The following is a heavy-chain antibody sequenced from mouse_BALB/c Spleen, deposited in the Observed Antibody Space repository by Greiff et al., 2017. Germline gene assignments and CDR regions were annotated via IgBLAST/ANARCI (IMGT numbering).Heavy chain of an antibody. CDR3: TRSWYYGSSYVSYWYLDV. V-gene: IGHV1-15*01. D-gene: IGHD1-1*01. CDR2: IDPETGGT. Sequence: VQLQQSGAELVRPGASVTLSCKASGYTFTDYEMHWVKQTPVHGLEWIGAIDPETGGTAYNQKFKGKATLTAAKSSSTAYMELRSLTSEDSAVYYDTRSWYYGSSYVSYWYLDVWGAGTTVTVSS. CDR1: GYTFTDYE. J-gene: IGHJ1*01.